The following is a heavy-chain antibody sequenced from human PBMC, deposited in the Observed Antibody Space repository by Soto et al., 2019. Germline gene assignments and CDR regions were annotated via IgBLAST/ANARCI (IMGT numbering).Heavy chain of an antibody. CDR2: IYPSGTI. CDR3: ATYNAFAKYYFDY. J-gene: IGHJ4*02. V-gene: IGHV4-30-2*01. Sequence: TLSLTCAVSGVSITTNGYSWSWIRQPPGKGLEWIGYIYPSGTIFYNPSLNSRVTISADTSNNQFSLKLTSVTDADTAVYFCATYNAFAKYYFDYWGRGTLVTVS. D-gene: IGHD3-10*01. CDR1: GVSITTNGYS.